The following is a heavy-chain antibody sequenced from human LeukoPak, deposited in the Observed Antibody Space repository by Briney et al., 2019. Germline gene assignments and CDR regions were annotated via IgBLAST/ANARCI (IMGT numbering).Heavy chain of an antibody. D-gene: IGHD1-14*01. CDR2: INHSGST. J-gene: IGHJ4*02. CDR3: ATDGKSYDY. Sequence: PSETLSLTCAVYGGSFSGYYWSWIRQPPGKGLEWIGEINHSGSTNYNPSLKSRVTISVDTSKNQFSLKLSSVTAADTAVYYCATDGKSYDYWGQGTLVTVSS. V-gene: IGHV4-34*01. CDR1: GGSFSGYY.